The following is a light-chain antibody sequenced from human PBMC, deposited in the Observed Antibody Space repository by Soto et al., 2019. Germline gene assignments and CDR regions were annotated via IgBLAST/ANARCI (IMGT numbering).Light chain of an antibody. V-gene: IGKV1-16*02. CDR2: AAS. Sequence: DIQMTQSPSSLSASVGDRVTITCRASQGISNHLAWFQQKPGKAPKSLIYAASSLQSGGPSKFSGSGSGTNFTLTISSLQSEDFATYYCQQYKSYPMTFGQGTKVEIK. CDR1: QGISNH. J-gene: IGKJ1*01. CDR3: QQYKSYPMT.